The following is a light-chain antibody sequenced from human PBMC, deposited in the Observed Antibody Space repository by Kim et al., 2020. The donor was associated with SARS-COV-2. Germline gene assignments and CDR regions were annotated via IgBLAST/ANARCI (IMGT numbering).Light chain of an antibody. CDR2: WAS. V-gene: IGKV4-1*01. CDR3: QQYYSTPHT. CDR1: QSVLSSSNNKNY. Sequence: DIVMTQSPDSLAVSLGERATINCKSSQSVLSSSNNKNYLAWYQHKPGQPPKLLIYWASTRESGVPDRFSGSGSGTDFTLTISSLQAEDVAVYYCQQYYSTPHTFGQGTKLEI. J-gene: IGKJ2*01.